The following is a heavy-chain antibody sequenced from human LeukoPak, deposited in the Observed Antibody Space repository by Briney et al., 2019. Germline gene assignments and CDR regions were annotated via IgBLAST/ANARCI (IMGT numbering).Heavy chain of an antibody. D-gene: IGHD3-3*01. CDR1: GFTFSNYA. CDR3: ASAEAYYDFWSAPSTDP. CDR2: ISSSSSYI. Sequence: GGSLRLSCAASGFTFSNYAMSWVRQAPGKGLEWVSSISSSSSYIYYADSVKGRFTISRDNAKNSLYLQMNSLGAEDTAVYYCASAEAYYDFWSAPSTDPWGQGTLVTVSS. V-gene: IGHV3-21*01. J-gene: IGHJ5*02.